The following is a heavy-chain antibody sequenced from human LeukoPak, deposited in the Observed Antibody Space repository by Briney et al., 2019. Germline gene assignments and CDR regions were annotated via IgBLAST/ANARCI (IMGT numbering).Heavy chain of an antibody. J-gene: IGHJ4*02. CDR2: IDPSDSYT. Sequence: GESLKISCKGSGYSFTSYWISWVRRMPGKGLEWMGRIDPSDSYTNYSPSFQGHVTISADKSISTAYLQWSSLKASDTAMYYCARHRYSGYDKQSFDYWGQGTLVTVSS. D-gene: IGHD5-12*01. CDR3: ARHRYSGYDKQSFDY. V-gene: IGHV5-10-1*01. CDR1: GYSFTSYW.